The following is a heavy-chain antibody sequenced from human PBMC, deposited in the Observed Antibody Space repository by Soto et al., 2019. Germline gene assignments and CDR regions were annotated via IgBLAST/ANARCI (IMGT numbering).Heavy chain of an antibody. D-gene: IGHD3-3*01. J-gene: IGHJ6*03. CDR1: GYTFTSYA. CDR3: ARDGVLRFLEWLTSSMDV. CDR2: INAGNGNT. Sequence: ASVKVSCKASGYTFTSYAMHWVRQAPGQRLEWMGWINAGNGNTKYSQKFQRRVTITRDTSASTAYMELSSLRSEDTAVYYCARDGVLRFLEWLTSSMDVWGKGATVTVSS. V-gene: IGHV1-3*01.